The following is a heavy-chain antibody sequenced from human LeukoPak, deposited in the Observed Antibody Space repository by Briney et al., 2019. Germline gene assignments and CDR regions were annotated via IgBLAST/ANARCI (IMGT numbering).Heavy chain of an antibody. CDR1: GFTFSSYT. J-gene: IGHJ5*02. D-gene: IGHD6-13*01. CDR2: ISGSGINT. CDR3: AKTSSSWYAWFDP. V-gene: IGHV3-23*01. Sequence: PGGSLRLSCAASGFTFSSYTMNWGRQAPGRGLEWVSGISGSGINTYYEDSVKGRFTISRDNSKNTLSLQMNSLTAEDTAVYYCAKTSSSWYAWFDPWGQGTLVTVSS.